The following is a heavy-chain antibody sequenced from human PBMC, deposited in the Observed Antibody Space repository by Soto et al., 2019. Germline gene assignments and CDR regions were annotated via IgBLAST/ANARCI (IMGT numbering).Heavy chain of an antibody. J-gene: IGHJ4*02. CDR1: GYTFTRHG. Sequence: QVQLVQSGPEVKKPGASVKVSCTASGYTFTRHGFSWVRQAPGQGLEWMGWISTYDVNTHYAQNFQGRVTMTADTPGRTVYMELTSLRPDDAAIYFCAREGRIGWLGIDHWVQGPLVTVSS. V-gene: IGHV1-18*01. CDR2: ISTYDVNT. CDR3: AREGRIGWLGIDH. D-gene: IGHD6-19*01.